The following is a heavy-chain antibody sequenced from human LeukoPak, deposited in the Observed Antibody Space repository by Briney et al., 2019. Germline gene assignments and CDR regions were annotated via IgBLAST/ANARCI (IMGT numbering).Heavy chain of an antibody. CDR1: GFTFSRFW. CDR3: AKLRREATIYDF. Sequence: PGGSLRLSCAASGFTFSRFWMSWVRQAPGKGLEWVASINQDESAKYYVDSVRGRFTISRDNAKNSLFLQMNSLRVEDTAFYYCAKLRREATIYDFWGHGALVTVSS. CDR2: INQDESAK. D-gene: IGHD5-24*01. V-gene: IGHV3-7*01. J-gene: IGHJ4*01.